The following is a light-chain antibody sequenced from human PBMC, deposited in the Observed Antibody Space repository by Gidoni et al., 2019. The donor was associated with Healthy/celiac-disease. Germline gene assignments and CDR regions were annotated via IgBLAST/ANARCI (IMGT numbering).Light chain of an antibody. V-gene: IGKV3-20*01. CDR1: QSVSSSY. J-gene: IGKJ1*01. CDR2: GAS. CDR3: QQYGSSPWT. Sequence: EILLTQSPGTLSLSPGERATLSWRASQSVSSSYLAWYQQTPGQAPRLLIYGASSLATGIPDRSSGSGSGTDFTLTISRLDPEDFAVYYCQQYGSSPWTFGQGTKVEIK.